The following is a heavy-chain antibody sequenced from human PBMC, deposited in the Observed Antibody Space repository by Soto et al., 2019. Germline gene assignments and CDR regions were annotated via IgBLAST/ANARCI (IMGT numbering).Heavy chain of an antibody. CDR2: IYPGDSDT. V-gene: IGHV5-51*01. CDR3: ARDYYDSSGYPWSYYGMDV. J-gene: IGHJ6*02. Sequence: GESLRISCKGSGYSFTSYWIGWVRQMPGKGLEWMGIIYPGDSDTRYSPSFQGQVTISADKSISTAYLQWSSLKASDTAMYYCARDYYDSSGYPWSYYGMDVWGQGTTVTVSS. D-gene: IGHD3-22*01. CDR1: GYSFTSYW.